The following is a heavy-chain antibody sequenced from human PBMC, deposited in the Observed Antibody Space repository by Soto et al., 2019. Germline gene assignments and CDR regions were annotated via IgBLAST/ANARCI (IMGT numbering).Heavy chain of an antibody. CDR1: GFTFSSYG. J-gene: IGHJ5*02. V-gene: IGHV3-30*18. Sequence: GGSLRLSCAASGFTFSSYGMHWVRQAPGKGLEWVAVISYDGSNKYYADSVKGRFTISRDNSKNTLYLRMNSLRTEDTAVYYCAKVRAHIAVAGTVDPWGQGTLVTVS. CDR2: ISYDGSNK. CDR3: AKVRAHIAVAGTVDP. D-gene: IGHD6-19*01.